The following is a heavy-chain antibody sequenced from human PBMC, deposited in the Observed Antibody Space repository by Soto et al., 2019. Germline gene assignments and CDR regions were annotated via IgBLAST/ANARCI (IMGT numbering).Heavy chain of an antibody. CDR1: GFTFSSYA. CDR2: ISGSGGST. Sequence: EVQLLESGGGLLQPGGSLRLSCAASGFTFSSYAMSWVRQAPGKGLEWVSAISGSGGSTYYADSVKGRFTTSRDNSKNTLYLQMNSLRAEDTAVYYCAKAAHYDRSGYYPNDPFDIWGQGTMVTVSS. V-gene: IGHV3-23*01. J-gene: IGHJ3*02. CDR3: AKAAHYDRSGYYPNDPFDI. D-gene: IGHD3-22*01.